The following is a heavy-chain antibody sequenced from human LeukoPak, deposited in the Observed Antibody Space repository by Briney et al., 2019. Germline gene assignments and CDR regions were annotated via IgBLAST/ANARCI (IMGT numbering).Heavy chain of an antibody. J-gene: IGHJ4*02. V-gene: IGHV3-23*01. D-gene: IGHD2-21*01. CDR2: ISGSGGST. CDR1: GFTFRSNA. CDR3: AKNSELWESCGSDCYADY. Sequence: QSGGSLRLSCAASGFTFRSNAISWVRQAPGKGLEWVSSISGSGGSTYYADSVKGRFTISRDNSKNTLYLQMNSLRAEDTAVYYCAKNSELWESCGSDCYADYCGQGTLVTVSS.